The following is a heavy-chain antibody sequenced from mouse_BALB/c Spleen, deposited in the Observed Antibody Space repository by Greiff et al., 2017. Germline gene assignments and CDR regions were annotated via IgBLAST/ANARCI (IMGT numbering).Heavy chain of an antibody. CDR3: ARSPYDYDLYYFDY. V-gene: IGHV5-17*02. D-gene: IGHD2-4*01. CDR2: ISSGSSTI. CDR1: GFTFSSFG. Sequence: EVQLVESGGGLVQPGGSRKLSCAASGFTFSSFGMHWVRQAPEKGLEWVAYISSGSSTIYYADTVKGRFTISRDNPKNTLFLQMTSLRSEDTAMYYCARSPYDYDLYYFDYWGQGTTLTVSS. J-gene: IGHJ2*01.